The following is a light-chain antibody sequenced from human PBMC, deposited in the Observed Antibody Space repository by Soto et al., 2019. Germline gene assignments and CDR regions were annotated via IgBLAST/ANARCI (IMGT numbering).Light chain of an antibody. CDR1: SSDVGGYNY. CDR2: DVS. V-gene: IGLV2-14*01. Sequence: QSVLTQPASVSGSPGQSITISCTGTSSDVGGYNYVSWFQQRPGNAPKLMIYDVSNRPSGVSNRFSGSKSGNTASLTISGLQAEDEADYYCSSYTSTSILEAFGTGTKVTVL. J-gene: IGLJ1*01. CDR3: SSYTSTSILEA.